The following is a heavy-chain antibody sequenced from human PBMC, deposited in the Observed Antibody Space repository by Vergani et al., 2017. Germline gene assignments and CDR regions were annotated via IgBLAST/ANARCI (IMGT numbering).Heavy chain of an antibody. Sequence: EVQLVESGGGLVQPGGSLRLSCAASGFTFSSSSMHWVRQVPGKGLEWVSAIRSADTNTYYADSVEGRFAISRDNAKTSLYLQMNSLRVEDTAVYYCAREGVPDAFDIWGQGTMVTVSS. D-gene: IGHD4/OR15-4a*01. CDR2: IRSADTNT. CDR3: AREGVPDAFDI. CDR1: GFTFSSSS. V-gene: IGHV3-48*01. J-gene: IGHJ3*02.